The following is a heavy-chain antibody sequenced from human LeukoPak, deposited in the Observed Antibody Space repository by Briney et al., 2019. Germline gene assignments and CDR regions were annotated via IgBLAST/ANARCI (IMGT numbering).Heavy chain of an antibody. V-gene: IGHV4-34*01. D-gene: IGHD3-22*01. J-gene: IGHJ4*02. CDR3: ARVSSRRLPPSYSYDRGNYFDY. Sequence: PSETLSLTCAVYGGSFSGYYWSWIRQPPGKGLEWIGEINHSGSTNYDPSLKSRVTISVDTSKNQFSLKLSSVTAADTAVYYCARVSSRRLPPSYSYDRGNYFDYWGQGTLVTVSS. CDR2: INHSGST. CDR1: GGSFSGYY.